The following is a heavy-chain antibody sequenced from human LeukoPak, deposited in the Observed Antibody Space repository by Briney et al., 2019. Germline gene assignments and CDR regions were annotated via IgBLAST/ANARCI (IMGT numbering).Heavy chain of an antibody. CDR3: AGGYYGSGSYIDY. J-gene: IGHJ4*02. CDR1: GGSFSGYY. Sequence: SETLSLTCAVYGGSFSGYYWSWIRQPPGKGLEWIGEINHSGSTNYNPSLKSRATISVDTSKNQFSLKLSSVTAADTAVYYCAGGYYGSGSYIDYWGQGTLVTVSS. V-gene: IGHV4-34*01. D-gene: IGHD3-10*01. CDR2: INHSGST.